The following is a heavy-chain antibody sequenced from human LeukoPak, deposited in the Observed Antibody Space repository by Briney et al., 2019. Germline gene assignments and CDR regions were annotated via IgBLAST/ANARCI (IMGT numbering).Heavy chain of an antibody. V-gene: IGHV1-2*02. CDR1: GYTFTGYY. CDR3: ATYYYGSGSYYRTFDY. J-gene: IGHJ4*02. D-gene: IGHD3-10*01. Sequence: ASVKVSCKASGYTFTGYYMHWVRQAPGQGLEWMGWINPNSGGTNYAQKFQGRVTMTRDTSISTAYMELSRLRSDGTAVYYCATYYYGSGSYYRTFDYWGQGTLVTVSS. CDR2: INPNSGGT.